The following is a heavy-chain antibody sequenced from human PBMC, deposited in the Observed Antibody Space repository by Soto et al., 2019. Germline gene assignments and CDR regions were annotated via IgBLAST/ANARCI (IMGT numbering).Heavy chain of an antibody. D-gene: IGHD3-10*01. CDR2: IYPGDSDT. Sequence: GESLKISCKGSGYSFTSYWIGWVRQMPGKGLEWMGIIYPGDSDTKYSPSFQGQVTISAAKSITTAYLQWSSLKASDTAMYYCARRAGTYYYGMDVWGQGTTVTVSS. J-gene: IGHJ6*02. CDR1: GYSFTSYW. CDR3: ARRAGTYYYGMDV. V-gene: IGHV5-51*01.